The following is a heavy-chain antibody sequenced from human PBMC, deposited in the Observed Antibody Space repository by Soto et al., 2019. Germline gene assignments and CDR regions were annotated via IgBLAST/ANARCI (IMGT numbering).Heavy chain of an antibody. D-gene: IGHD1-26*01. CDR3: ATHYTPPLYYPEY. V-gene: IGHV1-69*06. CDR1: GGTFSSYA. Sequence: SVKVSCKASGGTFSSYAISWVRQAPGQGLEWMGGIIPIFGTANYAQKFQGRVTITPDKSPSTAYMPLSSLRSENPAGYNSATHYTPPLYYPEYGGHGALVNVSS. J-gene: IGHJ4*01. CDR2: IIPIFGTA.